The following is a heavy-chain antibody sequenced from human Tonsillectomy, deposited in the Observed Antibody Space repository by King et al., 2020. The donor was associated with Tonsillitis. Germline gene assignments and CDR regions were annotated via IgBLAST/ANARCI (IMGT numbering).Heavy chain of an antibody. CDR2: MNPNSGNT. V-gene: IGHV1-8*01. J-gene: IGHJ4*02. Sequence: QEQLVQSGAEVKKPGASVKVSCKASGYFFTNYDIIWVRQATGQGLEWMGWMNPNSGNTGYAQKFQGRVTMTTNTSIRTAYMELSSLRSEDTAVYYCAREGHYYYGSVTYRAGDYWGQGTLVIVST. CDR3: AREGHYYYGSVTYRAGDY. CDR1: GYFFTNYD. D-gene: IGHD3-10*01.